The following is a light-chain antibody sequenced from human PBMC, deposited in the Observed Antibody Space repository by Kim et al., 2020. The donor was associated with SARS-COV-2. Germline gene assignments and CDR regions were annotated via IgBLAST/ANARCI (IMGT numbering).Light chain of an antibody. CDR3: AVWDDTLNGPV. V-gene: IGLV1-36*01. CDR2: YDD. Sequence: QRVTISCSGSDSSFGSNVVNWSQQLPGKAPKLLIYYDDLLFSGVSDRFSASKSDTSASLAISGLRSEDEADYFCAVWDDTLNGPVFGGGTQLTVL. CDR1: DSSFGSNV. J-gene: IGLJ2*01.